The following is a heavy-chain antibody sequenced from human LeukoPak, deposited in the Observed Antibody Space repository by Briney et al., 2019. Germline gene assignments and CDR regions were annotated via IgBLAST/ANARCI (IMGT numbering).Heavy chain of an antibody. V-gene: IGHV3-74*01. CDR2: INSDGSST. J-gene: IGHJ6*02. D-gene: IGHD3-3*01. Sequence: GGSLRLSCAASGFTFSSYWMHWVRQAPGKGLVWVSRINSDGSSTSYADSVKGRFTISRDNAKNTLYLQVNSLRAEDTAVYYCARVRDRGYDFWSGYWPNYYYGMDVWGQGTTVTVSS. CDR3: ARVRDRGYDFWSGYWPNYYYGMDV. CDR1: GFTFSSYW.